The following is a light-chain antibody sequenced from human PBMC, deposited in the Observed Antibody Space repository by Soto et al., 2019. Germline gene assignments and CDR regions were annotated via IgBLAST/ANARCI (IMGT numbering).Light chain of an antibody. J-gene: IGKJ1*01. CDR3: QQYNTYRT. Sequence: IQMTQSPSTLSASVGDRVTITCRASQSISSWLAWYQQKPGKAPKLLIYKASNLESGVPSRFSGSGSGAVFTLSISSLQPDDFATYFCQQYNTYRTFGQGTKVDIK. CDR2: KAS. V-gene: IGKV1-5*03. CDR1: QSISSW.